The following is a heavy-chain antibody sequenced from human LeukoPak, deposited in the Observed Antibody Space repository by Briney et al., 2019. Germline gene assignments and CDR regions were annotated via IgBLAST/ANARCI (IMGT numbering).Heavy chain of an antibody. CDR3: AKDPGTAAGNPIVQPFDY. CDR2: ISGSGGST. J-gene: IGHJ4*02. Sequence: PGGSLRLSCAASGFTFSSYAMNWVRQAPGKGLEWVSAISGSGGSTYYADSVKGRFTISRDNSKKTLYLQMNSLRAEDTAVYYLAKDPGTAAGNPIVQPFDYWGKETLLTASS. CDR1: GFTFSSYA. D-gene: IGHD6-13*01. V-gene: IGHV3-23*01.